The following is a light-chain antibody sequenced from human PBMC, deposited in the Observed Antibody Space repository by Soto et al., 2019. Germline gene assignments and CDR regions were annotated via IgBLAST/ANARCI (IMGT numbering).Light chain of an antibody. CDR2: DAS. CDR3: QQYNSYSQFS. Sequence: DIQMTQSPSTLSASVGDRVTITCRASQSISSWLAWYQQKPGKAPKLLIYDASSLESGVPSRFSGSGSGTEFTLTISSLLPDDFATYYCQQYNSYSQFSFGPGTKVDIK. V-gene: IGKV1-5*01. CDR1: QSISSW. J-gene: IGKJ3*01.